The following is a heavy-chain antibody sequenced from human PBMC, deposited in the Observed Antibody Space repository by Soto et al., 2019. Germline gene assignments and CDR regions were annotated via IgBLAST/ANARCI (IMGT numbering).Heavy chain of an antibody. J-gene: IGHJ4*02. V-gene: IGHV4-30-4*01. CDR3: ARDFRGSDAPLGLDY. D-gene: IGHD2-2*01. CDR1: GGSISSGDYY. Sequence: QVQLQESGPGLVKPSQTLSLTCTVSGGSISSGDYYWSWIRQPPGKGLEWIGYIYYSGSTYYNPSLKSRVTISVDTSKNQCSLKLSPVTAADTAVYYCARDFRGSDAPLGLDYWGQGTLVTVSS. CDR2: IYYSGST.